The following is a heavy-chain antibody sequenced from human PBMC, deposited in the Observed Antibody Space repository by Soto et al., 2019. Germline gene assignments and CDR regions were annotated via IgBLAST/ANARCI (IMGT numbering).Heavy chain of an antibody. Sequence: QVQLVESGGGVVQPGRSLRLSCAASGFTFSSYGMHWVRQAPGKGLEWVAVIWYDGSNKYYADSVKGRFTISRDNSKNTLYLQMNSLRAEDTAVYYCARNSDWYFDLWGRGTLVTVSS. V-gene: IGHV3-33*01. CDR3: ARNSDWYFDL. CDR2: IWYDGSNK. D-gene: IGHD3-10*01. CDR1: GFTFSSYG. J-gene: IGHJ2*01.